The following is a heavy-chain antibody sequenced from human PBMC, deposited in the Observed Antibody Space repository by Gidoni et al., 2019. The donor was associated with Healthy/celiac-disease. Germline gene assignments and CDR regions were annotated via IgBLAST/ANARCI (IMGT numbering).Heavy chain of an antibody. J-gene: IGHJ6*03. CDR2: IISIFGTA. CDR3: ARAIYGGNAGGGGNYYYYYMDV. D-gene: IGHD4-17*01. CDR1: GGTFSSYA. Sequence: QVQLVQSGDAVKKPGSSVKVSCKASGGTFSSYAIRWVRQAPGQGLEWMGGIISIFGTANYAQKFQGRVTITADESTSTAYMELSSLRSEDTAVYYCARAIYGGNAGGGGNYYYYYMDVWGKGTTVTVSS. V-gene: IGHV1-69*01.